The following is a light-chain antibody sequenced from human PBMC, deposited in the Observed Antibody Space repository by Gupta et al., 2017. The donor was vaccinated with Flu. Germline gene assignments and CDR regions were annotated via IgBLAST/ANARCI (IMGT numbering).Light chain of an antibody. CDR2: LVS. Sequence: VTLGQSASMSCTSSQSLMQSSEYNYLHWYRRKPGQSPRLLIYLVSSRASGVPDRFSGSGSGTDFILKISRVEAEDVGVYCCMQASRPPMTFGQGTKVDIK. V-gene: IGKV2-28*01. CDR1: QSLMQSSEYNY. CDR3: MQASRPPMT. J-gene: IGKJ1*01.